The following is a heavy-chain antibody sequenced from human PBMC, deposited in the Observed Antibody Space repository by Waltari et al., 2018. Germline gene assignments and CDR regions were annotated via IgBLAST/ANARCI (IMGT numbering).Heavy chain of an antibody. J-gene: IGHJ4*02. CDR3: AKDVGYSGGHFDS. D-gene: IGHD5-18*01. CDR1: GFTFGDYA. Sequence: EVQLVESGGGLVQGGGSLRLSCVVSGFTFGDYARSWVGQAPGKGLEWVSSLSGGGGNTHYEDSVRGRFTISRDNSKNTLYLQMNTLRAEDTATYYCAKDVGYSGGHFDSWGLGIPVTVSS. V-gene: IGHV3-23*04. CDR2: LSGGGGNT.